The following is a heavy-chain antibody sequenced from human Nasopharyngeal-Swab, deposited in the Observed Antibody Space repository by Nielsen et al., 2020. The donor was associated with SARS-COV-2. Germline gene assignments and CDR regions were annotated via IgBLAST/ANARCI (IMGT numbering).Heavy chain of an antibody. CDR3: ARGSRYCYGSGKYYFDC. CDR2: IYTSGST. J-gene: IGHJ4*02. Sequence: SETLSLTCTVSGGSISSGSYYWSWIRQPAGKGLEWIGRIYTSGSTNYNPSLKSRVTISVDTSKNQFSLKLSSVTAADTAVYYCARGSRYCYGSGKYYFDCWGQGTLVTVSS. V-gene: IGHV4-61*02. D-gene: IGHD3-10*01. CDR1: GGSISSGSYY.